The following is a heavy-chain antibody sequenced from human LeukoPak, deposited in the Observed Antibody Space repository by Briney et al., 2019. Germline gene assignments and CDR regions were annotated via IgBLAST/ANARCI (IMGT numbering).Heavy chain of an antibody. V-gene: IGHV3-30*02. CDR2: ISYDGSNK. D-gene: IGHD6-13*01. CDR1: GFIFDTHD. J-gene: IGHJ4*02. Sequence: PGGSLRLSCGASGFIFDTHDMHWVRQAPGKGLEWVSFISYDGSNKYYADSVKGRFTISRDNSKNTLYLQMISLRTEDTAVYYCAKDPRRYSRTGGYFDYWGQGTLVTVSS. CDR3: AKDPRRYSRTGGYFDY.